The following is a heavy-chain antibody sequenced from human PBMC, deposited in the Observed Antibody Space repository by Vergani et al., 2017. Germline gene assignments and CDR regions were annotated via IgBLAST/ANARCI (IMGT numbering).Heavy chain of an antibody. CDR1: GGSISSSSYY. V-gene: IGHV4-39*07. D-gene: IGHD6-13*01. J-gene: IGHJ4*02. Sequence: QLQLQESGPGLVKPSETLSLTCTVSGGSISSSSYYWGWIRQPPGKGLEWIGSIYYSGSTYYNPSLKSRVTISVDTSKNQFSLKLSSVTAADTAVYYCASCDSSSWRNLYYFDYWGQGTLVTVSS. CDR2: IYYSGST. CDR3: ASCDSSSWRNLYYFDY.